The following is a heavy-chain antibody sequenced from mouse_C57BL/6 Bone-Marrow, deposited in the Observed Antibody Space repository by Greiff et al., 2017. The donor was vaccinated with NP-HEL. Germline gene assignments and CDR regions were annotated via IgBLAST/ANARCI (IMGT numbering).Heavy chain of an antibody. D-gene: IGHD1-2*01. CDR2: IYPRSGNT. J-gene: IGHJ3*01. V-gene: IGHV1-81*01. Sequence: VQLQQSGAELARPGASVKLSCKASGYTFTSYGISWVKQRPGQGLEWIGEIYPRSGNTYYNEKFKGKATLTADKSSSTAYMELRSLTSEDSAVYFCAKGTAFAYWGQGTLVTVSA. CDR1: GYTFTSYG. CDR3: AKGTAFAY.